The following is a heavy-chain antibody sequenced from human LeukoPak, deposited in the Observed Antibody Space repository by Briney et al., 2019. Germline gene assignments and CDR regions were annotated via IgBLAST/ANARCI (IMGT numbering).Heavy chain of an antibody. CDR2: ISSSGSTI. J-gene: IGHJ4*02. Sequence: KAGGSLRLSCAASGFTFSDYYMSWIRQAPGKGLEWVSYISSSGSTIYYADSVKGRFTISRDNAKNSLYLQMNSLRAEDTAVYYCASDHHGYTYGYPFDYWGQGTLVTVSS. CDR1: GFTFSDYY. D-gene: IGHD5-18*01. V-gene: IGHV3-11*04. CDR3: ASDHHGYTYGYPFDY.